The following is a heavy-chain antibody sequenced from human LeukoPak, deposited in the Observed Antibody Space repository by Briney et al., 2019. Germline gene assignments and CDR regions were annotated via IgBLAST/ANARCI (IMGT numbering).Heavy chain of an antibody. CDR2: INHSGST. Sequence: PSETLSLTCAVYGGSFSGYYWSWIRQPPGKGLEWIGEINHSGSTNYNPSLKSRVTISVDTSKNQFSLKLSSVTAADTAVYYCAKYSYGHWFDPWGQGTLVTVSS. D-gene: IGHD5-18*01. CDR1: GGSFSGYY. CDR3: AKYSYGHWFDP. J-gene: IGHJ5*02. V-gene: IGHV4-34*01.